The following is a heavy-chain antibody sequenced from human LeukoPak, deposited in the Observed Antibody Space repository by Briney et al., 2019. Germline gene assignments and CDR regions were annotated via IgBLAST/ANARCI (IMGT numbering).Heavy chain of an antibody. J-gene: IGHJ4*02. D-gene: IGHD4-23*01. CDR2: IIPILGIA. Sequence: GSSVKVSYKASGGTFTSYAISWVGQAPGQGLEWMGRIIPILGIANYAQKFQGRVTITADKSTSTAYMELSSLRSEDTAVYYCARRSYSYDNGGLAYWGQGTLVTVSS. V-gene: IGHV1-69*04. CDR3: ARRSYSYDNGGLAY. CDR1: GGTFTSYA.